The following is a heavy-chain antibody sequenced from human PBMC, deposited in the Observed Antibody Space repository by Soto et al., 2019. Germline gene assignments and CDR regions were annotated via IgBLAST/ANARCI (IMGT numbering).Heavy chain of an antibody. Sequence: QEQLVQSGAEVKKSGSSVKVSCKDTGGLFSSYAVSWVRQAPGQGLEWMGGIIPVFDTVYYAQKFQGRVTITADESTNTAYMELSSLRSEDTAMYYCARIGSGYVWFNEFWGQGTLVTLSS. CDR2: IIPVFDTV. J-gene: IGHJ4*02. CDR1: GGLFSSYA. CDR3: ARIGSGYVWFNEF. D-gene: IGHD3-22*01. V-gene: IGHV1-69*01.